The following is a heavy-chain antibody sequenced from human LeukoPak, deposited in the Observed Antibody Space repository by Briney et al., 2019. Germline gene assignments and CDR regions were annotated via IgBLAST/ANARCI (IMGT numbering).Heavy chain of an antibody. J-gene: IGHJ6*03. CDR3: ARVRKDIQSMVRGQNYYYYDMDV. CDR2: ISSSGSTI. D-gene: IGHD3-10*01. V-gene: IGHV3-48*03. CDR1: GFTFSSYE. Sequence: GGSLRLSCAASGFTFSSYEMNWLRQAPGKGLERVSYISSSGSTINYADSVKGRFSISRDNAKNSLYLQMNSLRAEDTAVYNCARVRKDIQSMVRGQNYYYYDMDVWGKGTTVTISS.